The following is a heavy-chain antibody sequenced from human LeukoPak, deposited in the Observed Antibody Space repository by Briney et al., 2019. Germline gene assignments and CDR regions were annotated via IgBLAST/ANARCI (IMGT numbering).Heavy chain of an antibody. J-gene: IGHJ5*02. D-gene: IGHD5-24*01. V-gene: IGHV1-46*01. CDR2: INPSGGST. CDR1: RYTFTSYY. Sequence: ASVKVSCKASRYTFTSYYMHWVRQAPGQGLEWMGIINPSGGSTSYAQKFQGRVTMTRDTSTSTVYMELSSLRSEDTAVYYCARVHGGRDVYNHRGNWFDPWGQGTLVTVSS. CDR3: ARVHGGRDVYNHRGNWFDP.